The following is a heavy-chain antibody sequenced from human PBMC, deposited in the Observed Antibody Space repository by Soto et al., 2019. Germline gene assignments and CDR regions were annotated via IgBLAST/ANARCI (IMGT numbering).Heavy chain of an antibody. D-gene: IGHD2-2*01. CDR2: AHYSGGT. CDR3: VRLVGNSWLDS. Sequence: SETLSLTCTVSGDSISIYNWNWIRQSPGKGLEWIGYAHYSGGTLYNPSLNGRVTISLDTSKNQFSLKLTSVTPDDTAVYYCVRLVGNSWLDSWGQGTLVTISS. CDR1: GDSISIYN. J-gene: IGHJ5*01. V-gene: IGHV4-59*08.